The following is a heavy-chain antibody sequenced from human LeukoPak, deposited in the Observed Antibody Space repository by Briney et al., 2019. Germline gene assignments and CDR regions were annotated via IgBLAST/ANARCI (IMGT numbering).Heavy chain of an antibody. V-gene: IGHV3-48*01. CDR3: ARDRYCSGGSCYFGHYYYMDV. D-gene: IGHD2-15*01. CDR2: ISSSSSTI. CDR1: GFTFSSYS. Sequence: QSGGSLRLSCAASGFTFSSYSMNWVRQAPGKGLEWVSYISSSSSTIYYADSVKGRFTISRDNAKNSLYLQMNSLRAEDTAVYYCARDRYCSGGSCYFGHYYYMDVWGKGTTVTVSS. J-gene: IGHJ6*03.